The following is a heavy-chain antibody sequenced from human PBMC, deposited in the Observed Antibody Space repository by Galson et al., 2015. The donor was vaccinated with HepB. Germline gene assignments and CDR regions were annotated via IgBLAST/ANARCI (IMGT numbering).Heavy chain of an antibody. J-gene: IGHJ4*02. CDR3: AKDDARSPGGFDY. V-gene: IGHV3-9*01. CDR2: ISWSSGSI. D-gene: IGHD1-26*01. Sequence: SLRLSCAASGFTFDDYAMHWVRQAPGKGLEWVSGISWSSGSIGYADSVKGRFTISRDNAKNSLYLQMNSLRAEDTALYYCAKDDARSPGGFDYWGQGTLVTVSS. CDR1: GFTFDDYA.